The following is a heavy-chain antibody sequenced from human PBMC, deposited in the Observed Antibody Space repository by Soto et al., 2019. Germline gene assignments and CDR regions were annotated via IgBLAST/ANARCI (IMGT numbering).Heavy chain of an antibody. CDR1: GFNFSDFA. V-gene: IGHV3-30*18. J-gene: IGHJ6*02. CDR2: TSFDGNIK. Sequence: QVQLVESGGTVVQPGRPVRLSCAASGFNFSDFAIHWVRQAAGKWLQWLAVTSFDGNIKYYADSVKGRLTISRDNSRNTLYLQMNSLTSDDTAVYYCAKDGGHQLILHHDGVDVWRQGTTVTFSS. D-gene: IGHD3-16*01. CDR3: AKDGGHQLILHHDGVDV.